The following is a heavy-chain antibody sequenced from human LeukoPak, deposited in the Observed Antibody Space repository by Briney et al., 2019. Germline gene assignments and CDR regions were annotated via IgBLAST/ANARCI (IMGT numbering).Heavy chain of an antibody. D-gene: IGHD3-22*01. CDR2: FDPEDGET. V-gene: IGHV1-24*01. Sequence: ASVKVSCKVSGYTLTELSMHWVRQAPGRGREWMGGFDPEDGETIYAQKFQGRVTMTEDTSTDTAYMELSSLRSEDTAVYYCATRNYYDSSGYYSYAFDIWGQGTMVTVSS. CDR3: ATRNYYDSSGYYSYAFDI. CDR1: GYTLTELS. J-gene: IGHJ3*02.